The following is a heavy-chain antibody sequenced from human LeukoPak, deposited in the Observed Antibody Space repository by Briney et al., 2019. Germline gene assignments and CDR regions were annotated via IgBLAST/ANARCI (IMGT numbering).Heavy chain of an antibody. Sequence: RSGGSLRLSCAASGFTFSGFAMSWVHRTPGKGLEWVSGISGSGDNTLYAAPVKGRFTISRDNSKNTLYLEMNSLRAEDTAIYYCAKMKGHPLQKYYMDVWGQGTTVTVSS. CDR3: AKMKGHPLQKYYMDV. CDR1: GFTFSGFA. CDR2: ISGSGDNT. V-gene: IGHV3-23*01. D-gene: IGHD2/OR15-2a*01. J-gene: IGHJ6*01.